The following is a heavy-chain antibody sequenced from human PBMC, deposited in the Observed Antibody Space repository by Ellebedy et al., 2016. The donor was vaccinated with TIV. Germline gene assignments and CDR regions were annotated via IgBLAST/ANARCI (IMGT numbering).Heavy chain of an antibody. CDR2: IFYTGTT. Sequence: MPSETLSLTCTVSGGSISSRSYYWGWVRQPPGKGLEWIASIFYTGTTYYNPSLKSRVTLPLDTSKNQFSLKLSSVTAADTAVYYCAANYAAYFDYWGQGTLVTVSS. D-gene: IGHD4/OR15-4a*01. J-gene: IGHJ4*02. V-gene: IGHV4-39*01. CDR1: GGSISSRSYY. CDR3: AANYAAYFDY.